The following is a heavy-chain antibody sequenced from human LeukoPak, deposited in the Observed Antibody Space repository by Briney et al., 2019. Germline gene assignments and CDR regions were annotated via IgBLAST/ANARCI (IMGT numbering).Heavy chain of an antibody. V-gene: IGHV3-30*18. D-gene: IGHD2-8*01. CDR1: GFTFSTYW. Sequence: GGSLRLSCAASGFTFSTYWMHWVRQAPGKGLEWVAVISYDGSNKYYADSVKGRFTISRDNSKNTLYLQMNSLRAEDTAVYYCAKDVRSYWYFDLWGRGTLVTVSS. CDR3: AKDVRSYWYFDL. J-gene: IGHJ2*01. CDR2: ISYDGSNK.